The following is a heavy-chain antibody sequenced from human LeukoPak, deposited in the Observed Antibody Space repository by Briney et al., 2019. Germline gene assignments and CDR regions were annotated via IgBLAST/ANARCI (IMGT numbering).Heavy chain of an antibody. CDR2: IRYSGTT. Sequence: SETLSLTCTVSGGSISSTYDHWDWILQPPGKGLEWLGSIRYSGTTYYNPSLKGRVTIFVDTSNNQFSLRLRSVTAADTAVYYCARRLHYFDYWGQGSLVTVSS. D-gene: IGHD2-21*02. CDR1: GGSISSTYDH. V-gene: IGHV4-39*01. CDR3: ARRLHYFDY. J-gene: IGHJ4*02.